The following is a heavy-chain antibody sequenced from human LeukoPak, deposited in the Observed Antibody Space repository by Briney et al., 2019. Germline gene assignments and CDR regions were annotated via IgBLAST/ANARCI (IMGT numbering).Heavy chain of an antibody. D-gene: IGHD5-24*01. CDR3: ALLDGDYYYYYGMDV. Sequence: GGSLRLSCAASGFTFSSYSMNWVRQAPGKGLEWVSYISSSSSYIYYADSVKGRFTISRDNAKNSPHLQMNSLRAEDTAVYYCALLDGDYYYYYGMDVWGEGTPVTVSS. CDR2: ISSSSSYI. CDR1: GFTFSSYS. J-gene: IGHJ6*04. V-gene: IGHV3-21*01.